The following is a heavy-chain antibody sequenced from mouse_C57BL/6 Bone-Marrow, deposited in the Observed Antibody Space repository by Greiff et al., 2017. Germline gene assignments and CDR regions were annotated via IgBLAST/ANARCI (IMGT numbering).Heavy chain of an antibody. CDR2: IDPENGDT. V-gene: IGHV14-4*01. J-gene: IGHJ1*03. CDR1: GFNIKDDY. Sequence: VQLQQSGAELVRPGASVKLSCTASGFNIKDDYMHWVKQRPEQGLEWIGWIDPENGDTEYASKFQGKATITADTSSNTAYLQLSSLTSEDTAVYYCTYTVVGGYFDVWGTGTTVTVSS. CDR3: TYTVVGGYFDV. D-gene: IGHD1-1*01.